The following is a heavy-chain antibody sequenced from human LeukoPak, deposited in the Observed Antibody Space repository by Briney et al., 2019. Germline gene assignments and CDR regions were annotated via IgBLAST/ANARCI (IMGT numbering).Heavy chain of an antibody. V-gene: IGHV3-11*04. J-gene: IGHJ6*03. D-gene: IGHD5-18*01. Sequence: GGSLRPSCAASGSTFSDYYMSWIRQAPGKGLEWVSYISSSGSTIYYADSGKGRFTISRDNAKNSLCLQMNSLRAEDTAVYYCARLALEGIRLWNDYYYYYMDVWGKGTTVSVSS. CDR2: ISSSGSTI. CDR1: GSTFSDYY. CDR3: ARLALEGIRLWNDYYYYYMDV.